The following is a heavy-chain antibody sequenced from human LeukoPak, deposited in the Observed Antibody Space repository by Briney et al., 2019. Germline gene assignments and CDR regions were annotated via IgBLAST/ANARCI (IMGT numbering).Heavy chain of an antibody. V-gene: IGHV3-53*01. J-gene: IGHJ4*02. CDR2: IYSGGST. Sequence: GGSLRLSCAASGFTVSSNYMSWVRQAPGKGLEWVSVIYSGGSTYYADSVKGRFTISRDNSKNTLYLQMNSLRAEDTAVYYCARDSPRGGDCYSVYWGQGTLVTVSS. CDR3: ARDSPRGGDCYSVY. D-gene: IGHD2-21*02. CDR1: GFTVSSNY.